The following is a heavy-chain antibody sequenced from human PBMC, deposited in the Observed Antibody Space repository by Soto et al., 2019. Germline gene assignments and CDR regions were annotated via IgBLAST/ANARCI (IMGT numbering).Heavy chain of an antibody. CDR1: GGSISSSSYY. CDR2: FYFSGIT. CDR3: ARQASAAIPFDP. D-gene: IGHD2-2*01. V-gene: IGHV4-39*01. Sequence: PSETLSLTCTVSGGSISSSSYYWGWIRQPLVKGLVLFVSFYFSGITYYNPSLKSRVTISVYTSKNQFSLKLSSVTAADTAVYYCARQASAAIPFDPWGQGTLVTVSS. J-gene: IGHJ5*02.